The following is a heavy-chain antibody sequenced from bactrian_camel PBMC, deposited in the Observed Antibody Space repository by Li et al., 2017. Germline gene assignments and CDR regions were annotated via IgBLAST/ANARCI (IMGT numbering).Heavy chain of an antibody. CDR3: AAEGYQLNGGTWCSLIESVYNY. D-gene: IGHD6*01. J-gene: IGHJ4*01. CDR2: IDTDGVT. Sequence: VQLVESGGGSVQAGGSLRLSCRASGYTASTYCMAWFRQAPGKESKEGVAVIDTDGVTSYAESAKGRFTISRDNAKNTPYLQLNSLKPEDTAVYYCAAEGYQLNGGTWCSLIESVYNYWGRGTQV. CDR1: GYTASTYC. V-gene: IGHV3S26*01.